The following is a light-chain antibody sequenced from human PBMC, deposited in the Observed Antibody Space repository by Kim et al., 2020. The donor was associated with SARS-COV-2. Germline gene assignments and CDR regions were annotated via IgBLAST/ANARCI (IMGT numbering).Light chain of an antibody. V-gene: IGLV2-14*04. Sequence: GHSITISCTGPSSDVGVYNYVSWYQQHPGTAPELMIYDVSKRPSGVSNRFSGSKSGNTASLTISGLQAEDEADYYCSSYTSSSTFVFGTGTKVTVL. J-gene: IGLJ1*01. CDR2: DVS. CDR1: SSDVGVYNY. CDR3: SSYTSSSTFV.